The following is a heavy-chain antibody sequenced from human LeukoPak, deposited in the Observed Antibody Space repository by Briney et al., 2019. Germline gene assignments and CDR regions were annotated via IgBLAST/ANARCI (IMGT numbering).Heavy chain of an antibody. CDR2: IRYDGSNK. CDR3: ARGSGSGSYNFGY. J-gene: IGHJ4*02. V-gene: IGHV3-30*02. D-gene: IGHD3-10*01. CDR1: GFTFSSYG. Sequence: GGSLRLSCAASGFTFSSYGMHWVRQAPGKGLEWVAFIRYDGSNKYYADSVKGRFTISRDNSKNTLYLQMNSLRAEDTAVYYCARGSGSGSYNFGYWGQGTLVTVSS.